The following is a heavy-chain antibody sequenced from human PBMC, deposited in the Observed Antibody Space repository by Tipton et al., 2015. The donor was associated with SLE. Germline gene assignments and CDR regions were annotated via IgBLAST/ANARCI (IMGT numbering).Heavy chain of an antibody. CDR1: GGSFSGYY. CDR2: INHSGST. D-gene: IGHD3-22*01. Sequence: LSLTCAVYGGSFSGYYWSWIRQPPGKGLEWIGEINHSGSTNYNPSLKSRVTISVDTSKNQFSLKLSSVTAADTAVYYCARVRGMGSSGYGFDYWGQGTLVTVSS. J-gene: IGHJ4*02. V-gene: IGHV4-34*01. CDR3: ARVRGMGSSGYGFDY.